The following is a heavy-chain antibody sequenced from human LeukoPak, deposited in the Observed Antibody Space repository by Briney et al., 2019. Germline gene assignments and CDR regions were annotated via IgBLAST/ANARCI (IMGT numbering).Heavy chain of an antibody. Sequence: SETLSLTCTVSGGSISIISSSTYYWGWIRQAPGKGLEWIGSLYYGENSHYNPSLKSRVIISVDTSKNQFSLKLSSVSAADTAVYYCARGRDYGDYEFDYWGRGTLVTVSS. J-gene: IGHJ4*02. CDR1: GGSISIISSSTYY. V-gene: IGHV4-39*07. D-gene: IGHD4-17*01. CDR2: LYYGENS. CDR3: ARGRDYGDYEFDY.